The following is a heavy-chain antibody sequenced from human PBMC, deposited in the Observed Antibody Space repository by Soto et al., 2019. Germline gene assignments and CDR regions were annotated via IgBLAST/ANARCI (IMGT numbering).Heavy chain of an antibody. D-gene: IGHD3-9*01. J-gene: IGHJ5*02. CDR2: IIPIFGTA. V-gene: IGHV1-69*06. CDR1: GGTFSSYA. Sequence: ASVKVSWKASGGTFSSYAISCVRQAPGQGLEWMGGIIPIFGTANYAQKFQGRVTITADKSTSTAYMELSSLRSEDTAVYYCARVSNYDILTGPFDPWGQGTLVTVSS. CDR3: ARVSNYDILTGPFDP.